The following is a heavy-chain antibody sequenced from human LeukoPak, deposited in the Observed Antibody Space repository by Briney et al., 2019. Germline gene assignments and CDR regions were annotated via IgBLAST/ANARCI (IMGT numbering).Heavy chain of an antibody. Sequence: ASVKVSCKASGYTFTTYAMNWVRQAPGQGLEWMGWINTNTGNPTYAQGFTGRFVFSLDTSVSTAYLQISSLKAEDTAVYYCARDGSSDWRRNYLDYWGQGTLVTVSS. J-gene: IGHJ4*02. CDR1: GYTFTTYA. CDR3: ARDGSSDWRRNYLDY. V-gene: IGHV7-4-1*02. CDR2: INTNTGNP. D-gene: IGHD6-19*01.